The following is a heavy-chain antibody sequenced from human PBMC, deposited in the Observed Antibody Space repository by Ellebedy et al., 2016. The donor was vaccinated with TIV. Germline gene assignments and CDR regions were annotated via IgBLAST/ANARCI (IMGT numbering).Heavy chain of an antibody. J-gene: IGHJ4*02. CDR2: ISSSGTYI. D-gene: IGHD6-13*01. CDR3: ARPAAAYSSSWYDFDC. Sequence: PGGFLRLSCAASGFTFSGFTMNWVRQAPGKGLEWVSSISSSGTYIHNADSVKGRFIISRDNAKNSLYLQMNSLRVEDTAIYYCARPAAAYSSSWYDFDCWGQGTLVTVSS. V-gene: IGHV3-21*01. CDR1: GFTFSGFT.